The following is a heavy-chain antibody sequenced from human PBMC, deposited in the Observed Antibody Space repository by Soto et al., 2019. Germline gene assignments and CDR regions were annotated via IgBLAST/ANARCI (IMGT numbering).Heavy chain of an antibody. D-gene: IGHD3-22*01. J-gene: IGHJ3*02. CDR3: ARMGDYYDSSGYLPDAFDI. Sequence: SGPTLVNPTHTLTLTCTFSGFSLSTSGMRVSWIRQPPGKALEWLARIDWDDDKFYSTSLKTRLTISKDTSKNQVVLTMTNMDPVETATYYCARMGDYYDSSGYLPDAFDIWGKGTMVTVSS. CDR1: GFSLSTSGMR. V-gene: IGHV2-70*04. CDR2: IDWDDDK.